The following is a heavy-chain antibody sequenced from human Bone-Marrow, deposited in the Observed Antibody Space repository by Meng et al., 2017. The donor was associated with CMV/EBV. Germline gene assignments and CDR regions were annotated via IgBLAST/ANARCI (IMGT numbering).Heavy chain of an antibody. CDR3: ARDRNYDFWSGYHFDY. CDR2: ISYDGSNK. D-gene: IGHD3-3*01. Sequence: GESLKISCAASGFTFSSYAMHWVRQAPGKGLEWVAVISYDGSNKYYADSVKGRFTISRDNSKNTLYLQMNSLRAGDTAVYYCARDRNYDFWSGYHFDYWGQGTLVTVSS. CDR1: GFTFSSYA. V-gene: IGHV3-30*04. J-gene: IGHJ4*02.